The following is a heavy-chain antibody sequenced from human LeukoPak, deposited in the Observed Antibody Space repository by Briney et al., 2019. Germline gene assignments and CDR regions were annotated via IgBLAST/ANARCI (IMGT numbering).Heavy chain of an antibody. CDR3: ARGPYAYTSSATLGSYNWFDP. CDR1: GYSFPNYW. J-gene: IGHJ5*02. V-gene: IGHV5-51*01. CDR2: IYPVDSHT. D-gene: IGHD2-2*02. Sequence: GESLKISCKGSGYSFPNYWIGWVRQMPGKGLEWMGIIYPVDSHTRYSPSFQDQVTISVDKSISTAYLQWSSLKASDTAMYYCARGPYAYTSSATLGSYNWFDPWGQGSLVTVSS.